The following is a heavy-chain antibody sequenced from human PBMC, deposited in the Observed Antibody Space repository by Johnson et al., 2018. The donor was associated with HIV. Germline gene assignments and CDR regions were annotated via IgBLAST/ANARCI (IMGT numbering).Heavy chain of an antibody. CDR1: GFSFEEYA. CDR2: VSWNSGSI. CDR3: AKGATRYKTDGSKHDGAFDV. V-gene: IGHV3-9*01. J-gene: IGHJ3*01. Sequence: VQLVESGGGLVQPGRSLRLSCAASGFSFEEYAMHWVRQVPGKGLEWVSGVSWNSGSIAYADSVKGRFTISRDNAKNSLHLQMSSLRAEDTALYYCAKGATRYKTDGSKHDGAFDVWGQGTMVTVSS. D-gene: IGHD1-26*01.